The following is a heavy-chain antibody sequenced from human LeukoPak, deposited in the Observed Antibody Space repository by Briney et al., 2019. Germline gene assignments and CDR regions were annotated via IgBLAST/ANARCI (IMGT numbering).Heavy chain of an antibody. V-gene: IGHV1-46*01. CDR3: ARAGIPSYSSGWYGLDV. J-gene: IGHJ6*04. CDR2: INPSGGST. CDR1: GYTLTNYY. Sequence: ASVKVSCKASGYTLTNYYMHWVRQAPGQGLEWMRVINPSGGSTGYAQKFQGRVIMTRDMSTSTVYMELSSLRSEDTAVYYCARAGIPSYSSGWYGLDVWGKGTTVTVSS. D-gene: IGHD6-19*01.